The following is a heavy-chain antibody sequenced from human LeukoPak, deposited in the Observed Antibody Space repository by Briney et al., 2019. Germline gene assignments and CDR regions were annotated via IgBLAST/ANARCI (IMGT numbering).Heavy chain of an antibody. D-gene: IGHD6-19*01. J-gene: IGHJ4*02. Sequence: GGSLRLSCAASGFTFSTYAMSWVRQAPGKGLEWVSGVSGSSGSTYSADSVKGRFTISRDNSKNTLYLQMNSLRAEDTAVYYCANYDAEYSSGLNWGQGTLVTVSS. V-gene: IGHV3-23*01. CDR3: ANYDAEYSSGLN. CDR2: VSGSSGST. CDR1: GFTFSTYA.